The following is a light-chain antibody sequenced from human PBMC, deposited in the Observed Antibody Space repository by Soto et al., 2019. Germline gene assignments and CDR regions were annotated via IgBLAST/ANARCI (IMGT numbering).Light chain of an antibody. CDR1: QSVSSY. CDR3: QQTYGTPWT. Sequence: DIQMTQSPSSLSASVGDRVTITCRASQSVSSYLNWYQQKPGKVPRLLIYAAFSLQSGVPSRFSGSGSGTDFTLTISSLQPEDFATYYCQQTYGTPWTFGQGTKVDIK. J-gene: IGKJ1*01. CDR2: AAF. V-gene: IGKV1-39*01.